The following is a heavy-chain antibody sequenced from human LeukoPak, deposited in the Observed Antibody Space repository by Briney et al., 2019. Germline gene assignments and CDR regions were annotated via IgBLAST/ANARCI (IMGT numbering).Heavy chain of an antibody. J-gene: IGHJ4*02. CDR3: ARDSTH. CDR1: GFTFSTYA. Sequence: PGGSLRLSCAASGFTFSTYAMSWVRQAPGKGLEWVSGISESGGSADCADSVKGRFTISRDNSKNTLYLQMNSLRAEDTAVYYCARDSTHWGQGTLVTVSS. D-gene: IGHD3-3*02. CDR2: ISESGGSA. V-gene: IGHV3-23*01.